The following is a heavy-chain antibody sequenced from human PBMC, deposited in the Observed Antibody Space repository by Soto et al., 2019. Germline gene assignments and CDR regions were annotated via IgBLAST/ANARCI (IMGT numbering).Heavy chain of an antibody. CDR2: FSSSGST. D-gene: IGHD5-18*01. Sequence: PSETLSLTCAVSGASINFYYWNWIRQPPGRGLEWVVSFSSSGSTNYNPSLESRVTISLDTSKNQFSLTLNSVTAADTAVYYCARPGVVGRYSYGPYYFDDWGQGTLVTVDS. CDR3: ARPGVVGRYSYGPYYFDD. J-gene: IGHJ4*02. V-gene: IGHV4-59*08. CDR1: GASINFYY.